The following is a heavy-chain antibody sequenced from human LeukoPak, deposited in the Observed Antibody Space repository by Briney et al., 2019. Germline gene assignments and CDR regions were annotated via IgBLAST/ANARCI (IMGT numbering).Heavy chain of an antibody. CDR2: ISDSGGSA. Sequence: GGSLRLSCAASGFTFNTYAMSWVRQAPGKGLEWVSAISDSGGSAYYADSVKGRFTISRDNSKNTLYLQMNSLRAEDTAVYYCARRGYSYGYYMDVWGKGTTVTVSS. V-gene: IGHV3-23*01. D-gene: IGHD5-18*01. CDR3: ARRGYSYGYYMDV. CDR1: GFTFNTYA. J-gene: IGHJ6*03.